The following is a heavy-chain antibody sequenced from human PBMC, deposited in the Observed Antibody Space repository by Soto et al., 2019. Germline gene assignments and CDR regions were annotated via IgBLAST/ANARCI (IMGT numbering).Heavy chain of an antibody. CDR1: GSTFSSYA. D-gene: IGHD2-2*01. CDR3: AGDRLPVFWSTSRALFSRDTDAFDI. J-gene: IGHJ3*02. Sequence: GSLRLSCAASGSTFSSYAMHWVRQAPGKGLEWVAVISYDGSNKYYADSVKGRFTISRDNSKNTLYLQMNSLRAEDTAVYYCAGDRLPVFWSTSRALFSRDTDAFDIWGQGTMVTVSS. V-gene: IGHV3-30-3*01. CDR2: ISYDGSNK.